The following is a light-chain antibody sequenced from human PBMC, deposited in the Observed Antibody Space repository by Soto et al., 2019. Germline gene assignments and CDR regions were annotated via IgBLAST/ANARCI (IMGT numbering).Light chain of an antibody. CDR3: SSYTSSRTLV. V-gene: IGLV2-14*01. J-gene: IGLJ1*01. CDR1: SSDVGGYNY. CDR2: EVS. Sequence: QSVLTQPASVSGSPGQSITISCTGTSSDVGGYNYVSWYQQHPGKAPKLMIYEVSNRPSGVSNRFSGSKSGNTASLTISGLQAEDEADYYCSSYTSSRTLVFGTGTKVNAL.